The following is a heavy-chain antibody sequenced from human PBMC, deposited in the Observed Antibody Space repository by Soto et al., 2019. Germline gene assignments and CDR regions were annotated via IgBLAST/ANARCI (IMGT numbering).Heavy chain of an antibody. D-gene: IGHD5-18*01. CDR2: IANGGGRT. V-gene: IGHV3-23*01. J-gene: IGHJ4*02. CDR3: AKDGRAYSQEHFDY. CDR1: GFTFSIYA. Sequence: ASLRLSCAASGFTFSIYAMSWVRQAPGKGLDWVSAIANGGGRTYYADSVKGRFTISRDNSKNTLYLQMNSLRADDTAVYYCAKDGRAYSQEHFDYWGQGTLVTVSS.